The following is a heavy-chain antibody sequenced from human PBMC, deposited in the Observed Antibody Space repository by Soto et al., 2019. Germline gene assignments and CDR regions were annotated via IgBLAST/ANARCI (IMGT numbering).Heavy chain of an antibody. V-gene: IGHV1-69*01. Sequence: QVQLVQSGAEVKKPGSSVKVSCKASGGTFSSYAISWVRQAPGQGLEWMGGIIPIFGTANYAQKFQGRVTITADESTSTAYMELSSLRSEDTAVYYCARETGYCSGGSCYSFDYWGQGPLVTVSS. J-gene: IGHJ4*02. CDR2: IIPIFGTA. CDR1: GGTFSSYA. D-gene: IGHD2-15*01. CDR3: ARETGYCSGGSCYSFDY.